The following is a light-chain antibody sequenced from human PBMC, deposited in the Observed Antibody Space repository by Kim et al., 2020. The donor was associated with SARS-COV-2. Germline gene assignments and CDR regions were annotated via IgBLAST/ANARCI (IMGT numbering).Light chain of an antibody. J-gene: IGLJ2*01. V-gene: IGLV3-1*01. CDR2: QDS. CDR1: KLGDKY. Sequence: VSPGKTASITCSGDKLGDKYACWYQQKPGQSPVLVIFQDSKRPSGIPERFSGSNSGNTATLTISGTQAMDEADYYCQAWDSSTAVFGGGTQLTVL. CDR3: QAWDSSTAV.